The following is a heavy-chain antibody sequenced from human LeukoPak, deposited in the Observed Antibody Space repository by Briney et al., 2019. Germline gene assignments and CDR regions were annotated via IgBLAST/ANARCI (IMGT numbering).Heavy chain of an antibody. J-gene: IGHJ6*03. D-gene: IGHD1-1*01. Sequence: ASVKVSCKASGYTFTSYDINWVRQATGQGLEWMGWISAYNGNTNYAQKLQGRVTMTTDTSTSTAYMELRSLRSDDTAVYYCARDLGLETDYYYYYYMDVWGKGTTVTVSS. CDR1: GYTFTSYD. V-gene: IGHV1-18*01. CDR3: ARDLGLETDYYYYYYMDV. CDR2: ISAYNGNT.